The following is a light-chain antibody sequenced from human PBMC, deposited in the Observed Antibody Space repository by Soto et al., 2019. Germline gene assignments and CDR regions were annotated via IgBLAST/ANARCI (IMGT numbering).Light chain of an antibody. CDR2: EVT. Sequence: QSALTQPASVSGSPGQSIAISCTGTSSDVGGYNYVSWYQHYPGKAPKLMIYEVTNRPSGVSNRFSGSKSGITASLTISGLQAEDEADYYCSSFTTSSTYVFGTGTKLTVL. J-gene: IGLJ1*01. CDR3: SSFTTSSTYV. V-gene: IGLV2-14*01. CDR1: SSDVGGYNY.